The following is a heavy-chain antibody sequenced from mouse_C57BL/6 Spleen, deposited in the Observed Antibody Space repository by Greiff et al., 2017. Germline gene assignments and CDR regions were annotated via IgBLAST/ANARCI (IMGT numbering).Heavy chain of an antibody. J-gene: IGHJ3*01. D-gene: IGHD2-4*01. CDR1: GFTFSDYG. CDR3: GRGGLREGFAY. CDR2: ISSGSSTI. Sequence: EVKLMESGGGLVKPGGSLQLSCAASGFTFSDYGMHWVRQAPEKGLEWVAYISSGSSTIYYADTVKGRFTIARDNAKNTLFLQMTSLRSEDTAMYYCGRGGLREGFAYWGQGTLVTVSA. V-gene: IGHV5-17*01.